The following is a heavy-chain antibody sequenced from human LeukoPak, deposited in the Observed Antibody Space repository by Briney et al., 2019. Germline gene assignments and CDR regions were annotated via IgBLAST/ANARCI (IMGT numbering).Heavy chain of an antibody. J-gene: IGHJ4*02. CDR1: GYXFTDYY. CDR3: ARDLTGRSDY. Sequence: ASVKVSCKASGYXFTDYYIHWVRQAPGQGLEWMGWINPNSGGTNYAQSFQGRVTMTRDTSISTACMELSRLRSDDTAVYYCARDLTGRSDYWGQGTLVTVSS. CDR2: INPNSGGT. D-gene: IGHD3-9*01. V-gene: IGHV1-2*02.